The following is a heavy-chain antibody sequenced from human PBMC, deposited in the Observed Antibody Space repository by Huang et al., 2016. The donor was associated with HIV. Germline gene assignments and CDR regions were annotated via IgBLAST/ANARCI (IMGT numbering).Heavy chain of an antibody. Sequence: QVQLVESGGGLVKPGGSLRLPCAAYGLVFSDHYRNWIRQGPGKGLVWISYISVSGTTIRYAESVKGRVTISRDNAKKSLFLEMNSRRVEDTAVYYCARRMAGWDDVFDMWGQGTMVTVSS. CDR3: ARRMAGWDDVFDM. D-gene: IGHD6-19*01. J-gene: IGHJ3*02. CDR1: GLVFSDHY. V-gene: IGHV3-11*01. CDR2: ISVSGTTI.